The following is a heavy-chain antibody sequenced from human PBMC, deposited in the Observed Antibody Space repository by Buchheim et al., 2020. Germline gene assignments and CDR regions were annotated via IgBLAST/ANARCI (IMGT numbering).Heavy chain of an antibody. J-gene: IGHJ6*02. Sequence: QVQLQESGPGLVKPSETLSLTCTVSGGSISSYYWSWIRQPPGKGLEWIGYIYYSGSTNYNPSLKSRVTISVDPSKNQFSLKLSSVTAADTAVYYCARVQYYYDSSGYDYYYGMDVWGQGTT. D-gene: IGHD3-22*01. V-gene: IGHV4-59*01. CDR3: ARVQYYYDSSGYDYYYGMDV. CDR1: GGSISSYY. CDR2: IYYSGST.